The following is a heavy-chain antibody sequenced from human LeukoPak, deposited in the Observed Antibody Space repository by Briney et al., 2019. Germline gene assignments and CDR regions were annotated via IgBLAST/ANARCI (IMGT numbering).Heavy chain of an antibody. V-gene: IGHV3-64*01. CDR2: ISSNGGST. CDR1: GFTFSSYG. D-gene: IGHD4-11*01. J-gene: IGHJ4*02. CDR3: ARGEVTTPSLFDY. Sequence: GGSPRLSCAASGFTFSSYGMHWVRQAPGKGLEYVSAISSNGGSTYYANSVKGRFTISRDNSKNTLYLQMGSLRAEDMAVYYCARGEVTTPSLFDYWGQGTLVTVSS.